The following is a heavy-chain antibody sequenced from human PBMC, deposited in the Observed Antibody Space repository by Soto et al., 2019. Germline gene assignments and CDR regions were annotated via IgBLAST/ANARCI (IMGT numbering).Heavy chain of an antibody. V-gene: IGHV3-7*01. CDR2: IKQDGSEK. CDR1: GFTFSSYW. D-gene: IGHD7-27*01. CDR3: AREGPQPGNYYYGMDV. Sequence: LRLSCAASGFTFSSYWMSWVRQAPGKGLEWVANIKQDGSEKYYVDSVKGRFTISRDNAKNSLYLQMNSLRAEDTAVYYCAREGPQPGNYYYGMDVWGQGTTVTVSS. J-gene: IGHJ6*02.